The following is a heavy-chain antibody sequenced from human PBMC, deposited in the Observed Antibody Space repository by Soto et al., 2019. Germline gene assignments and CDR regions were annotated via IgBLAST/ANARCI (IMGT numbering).Heavy chain of an antibody. V-gene: IGHV4-31*03. D-gene: IGHD6-19*01. CDR3: ATSYSSGWMGYYYGMDV. J-gene: IGHJ6*04. CDR1: GGSISSGGYY. Sequence: QVQLQESGPGLVKPSQTLSLTCTVSGGSISSGGYYWSWIRQHPGKVLEWIGYIYYSGSTYYNPSLHSRVTISVDTSKNQFSLQLSSVTAADTAVYYCATSYSSGWMGYYYGMDVWGKGTTVTVSS. CDR2: IYYSGST.